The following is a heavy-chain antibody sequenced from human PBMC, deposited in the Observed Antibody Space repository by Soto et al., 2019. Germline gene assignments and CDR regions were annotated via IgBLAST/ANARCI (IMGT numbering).Heavy chain of an antibody. Sequence: SETLSLTCAVYGGSFSGYYWSWIRQPPGKGLEWIGEINHSGSTNYNPSLKSRVTISVDTSKNQFSLKLSSVTAADTAVYYCARGGMVAATGVKLGFDYWGQGTLVTVSS. J-gene: IGHJ4*02. CDR1: GGSFSGYY. CDR3: ARGGMVAATGVKLGFDY. V-gene: IGHV4-34*01. CDR2: INHSGST. D-gene: IGHD2-15*01.